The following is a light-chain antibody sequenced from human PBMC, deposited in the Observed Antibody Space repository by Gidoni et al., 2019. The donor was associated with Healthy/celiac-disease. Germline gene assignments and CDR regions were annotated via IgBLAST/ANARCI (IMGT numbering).Light chain of an antibody. CDR1: QSISSN. CDR3: QQSYSTPWT. J-gene: IGKJ1*01. V-gene: IGKV1-39*01. CDR2: AAS. Sequence: DIQMTQSPSSLSASVGDRVTITCRASQSISSNLNWYQQKPGKAPKLLIYAASSLQSGVPSRFSGIGSGTDFTLTISSLQPEDFATYYCQQSYSTPWTFGQGTRVEIK.